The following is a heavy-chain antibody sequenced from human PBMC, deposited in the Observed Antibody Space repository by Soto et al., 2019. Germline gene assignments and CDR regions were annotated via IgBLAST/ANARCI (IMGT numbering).Heavy chain of an antibody. Sequence: DVQLLESGGALVQPGGSLRLSCAASGFTFSSYAMSWVRQAPGKGLEWDSTVSGSGGNTYYADSVKGRFTISRDNSENTLYLQMISLRAEDMAIYYCAKGPQSSCWHYFDYWGQGTLVTVSS. CDR1: GFTFSSYA. D-gene: IGHD6-19*01. V-gene: IGHV3-23*01. CDR3: AKGPQSSCWHYFDY. J-gene: IGHJ4*02. CDR2: VSGSGGNT.